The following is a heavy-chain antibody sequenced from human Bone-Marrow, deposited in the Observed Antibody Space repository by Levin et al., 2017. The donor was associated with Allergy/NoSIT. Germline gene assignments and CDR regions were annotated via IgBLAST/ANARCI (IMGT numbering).Heavy chain of an antibody. CDR3: ARQNSETYYFDY. J-gene: IGHJ4*02. D-gene: IGHD2-21*01. Sequence: PSETLSLTCTVSGDSISSYYWSWIRQPAGKGLEWIGRMYTSGSTNYNPSLRSRVTMSVDTSKNQFSLKLSSVTAADTAVYYCARQNSETYYFDYWGQGTLVTVSS. CDR1: GDSISSYY. CDR2: MYTSGST. V-gene: IGHV4-4*07.